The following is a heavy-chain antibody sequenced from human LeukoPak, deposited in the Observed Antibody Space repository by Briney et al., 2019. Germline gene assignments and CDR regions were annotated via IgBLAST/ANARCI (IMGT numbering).Heavy chain of an antibody. CDR3: ARLLRPDFWSAQYYMDV. D-gene: IGHD3-3*01. J-gene: IGHJ6*03. CDR1: GYSFTSYW. Sequence: GESLKISCKGSGYSFTSYWIGWVRRKPGKGVEWMGIIYPGDADTRYSPSFQGQVTISAHKSISTAYLQWSSLKASDTAMYYCARLLRPDFWSAQYYMDVWGKGTTVTVSS. CDR2: IYPGDADT. V-gene: IGHV5-51*01.